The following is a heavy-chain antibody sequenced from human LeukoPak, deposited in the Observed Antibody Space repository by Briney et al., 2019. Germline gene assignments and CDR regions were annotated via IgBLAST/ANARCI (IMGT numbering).Heavy chain of an antibody. D-gene: IGHD2-15*01. CDR2: VRYDETNK. Sequence: PGGSLRLSCAASGFTFDNYGMHWVRQAPGKGLEWVAFVRYDETNKYYADSVKGRFTISRDNSKNTPYLQMNSLGVEDTAIYYCAKTHGPYCSGGTCLDYYYYMDVWGKGTTVTVSS. V-gene: IGHV3-30*02. CDR3: AKTHGPYCSGGTCLDYYYYMDV. J-gene: IGHJ6*03. CDR1: GFTFDNYG.